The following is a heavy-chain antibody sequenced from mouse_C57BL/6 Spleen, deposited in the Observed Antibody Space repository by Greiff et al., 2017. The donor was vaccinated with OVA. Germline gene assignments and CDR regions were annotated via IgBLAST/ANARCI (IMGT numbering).Heavy chain of an antibody. CDR3: ARGYYDYDGYFDV. CDR1: GFTFSDYG. Sequence: EVQLVESGGGLVKPGGSLKLSCAASGFTFSDYGMHWVRQAPEKGLEWVAYISSGSSTIYYADTVKGRFTISRDNAKNTLFLQMTSLRSEDTAMYYCARGYYDYDGYFDVWGTGTTVTVSS. CDR2: ISSGSSTI. D-gene: IGHD2-4*01. J-gene: IGHJ1*03. V-gene: IGHV5-17*01.